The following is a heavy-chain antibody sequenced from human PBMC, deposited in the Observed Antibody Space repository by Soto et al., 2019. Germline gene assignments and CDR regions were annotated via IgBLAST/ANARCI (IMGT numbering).Heavy chain of an antibody. CDR1: GFTFTNYA. CDR2: ITPTGAT. J-gene: IGHJ4*02. CDR3: ARTDKFNSQSSGWANRFDY. Sequence: EMQLLESGGGLVQPGGSLRLFCAASGFTFTNYAMTWVRQAPGKGLEWVSTITPTGATFYGDTVKGRFTTSRDNSRSTVFLQMNSLRAEDTAMYYCARTDKFNSQSSGWANRFDYWGQGTLVTVSS. D-gene: IGHD6-19*01. V-gene: IGHV3-23*01.